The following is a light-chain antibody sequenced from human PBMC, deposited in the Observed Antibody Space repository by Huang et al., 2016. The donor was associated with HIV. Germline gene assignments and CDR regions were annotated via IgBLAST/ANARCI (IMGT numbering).Light chain of an antibody. Sequence: DVVMTQTPLSLSVTPGQPASISCKSSQSLLQSDRKTYLYWFLQKPGQSPKLLMDEVSNRFSGVPDRFNGSGSGTDFTLTIRRVEAEDVGVYYCMQSIHLPYTFGQGTKLEIQ. J-gene: IGKJ2*01. V-gene: IGKV2-29*02. CDR1: QSLLQSDRKTY. CDR2: EVS. CDR3: MQSIHLPYT.